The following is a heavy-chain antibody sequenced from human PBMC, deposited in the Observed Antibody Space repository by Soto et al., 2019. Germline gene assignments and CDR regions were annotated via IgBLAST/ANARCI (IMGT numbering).Heavy chain of an antibody. CDR1: GFTFSNYA. V-gene: IGHV3-23*01. Sequence: GGSLRLSCAASGFTFSNYAMSWVRQAPGKGLEWVSAISGSGRSTYYADSVKGRFTISRDNSKNTLHLQMNSLRAEDTAIYYCAKDSFGVVSHYDYWGQGTLVTVS. CDR3: AKDSFGVVSHYDY. D-gene: IGHD3-3*01. J-gene: IGHJ4*02. CDR2: ISGSGRST.